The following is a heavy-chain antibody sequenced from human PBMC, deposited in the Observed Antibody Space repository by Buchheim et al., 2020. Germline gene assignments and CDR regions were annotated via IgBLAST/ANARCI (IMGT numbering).Heavy chain of an antibody. J-gene: IGHJ4*02. D-gene: IGHD2-15*01. CDR3: AAQVVVVAAPTAVSDY. V-gene: IGHV4-31*03. CDR1: GGSISSGGYY. Sequence: QVQLQESGPGLVKPSQTLSLTCTVSGGSISSGGYYWSWIRPHPGKGLEWIGYIYYSGSTYYNPSLKSRVTISVDTSKNQFSLKRSSVTAADTAVYYCAAQVVVVAAPTAVSDYWGQGTL. CDR2: IYYSGST.